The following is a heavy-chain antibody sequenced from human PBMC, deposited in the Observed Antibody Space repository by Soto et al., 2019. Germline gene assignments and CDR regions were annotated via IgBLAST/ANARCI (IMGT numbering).Heavy chain of an antibody. CDR3: ALKTGGATYLAPTNWFDP. D-gene: IGHD1-26*01. J-gene: IGHJ5*02. Sequence: PSETLSGTCFVSGGSLSTDNYYWSWIRQHPETGLEWIGYIYYSGTTYYNPSLRGRVIISLDTSKNQFSLRLTSLTAADTAVYYCALKTGGATYLAPTNWFDPSGQATLVTVSS. V-gene: IGHV4-31*03. CDR2: IYYSGTT. CDR1: GGSLSTDNYY.